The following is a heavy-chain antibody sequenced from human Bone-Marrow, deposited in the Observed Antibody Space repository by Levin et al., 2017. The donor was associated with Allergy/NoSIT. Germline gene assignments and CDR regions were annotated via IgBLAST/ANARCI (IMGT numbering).Heavy chain of an antibody. CDR1: GFNFHAYA. V-gene: IGHV3-23*01. CDR2: IRGSDDST. CDR3: ATFDYSSYGYYFDY. Sequence: PGGSLRLSCAVSGFNFHAYAMTWVRQAPGKGLEWVSTIRGSDDSTYYRDSVKGRFIVSRDSSEDTLYLDMHSLRAEDTALYYCATFDYSSYGYYFDYWGQGTPVTVSS. J-gene: IGHJ4*02. D-gene: IGHD4-11*01.